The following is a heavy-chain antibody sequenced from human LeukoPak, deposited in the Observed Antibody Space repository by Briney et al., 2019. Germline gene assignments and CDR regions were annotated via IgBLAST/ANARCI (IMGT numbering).Heavy chain of an antibody. CDR1: GFAFSTYG. Sequence: GRSLRLSCTASGFAFSTYGMHWVRQAPGKGLEWVAVIWHDVSDKYYADSVKGRFTVSRDNSKNTLYLEMNSLRAEDTAVYYCAREWFGETRWPMDYWGQGTLVTVSS. V-gene: IGHV3-33*01. CDR3: AREWFGETRWPMDY. D-gene: IGHD3-10*01. CDR2: IWHDVSDK. J-gene: IGHJ4*02.